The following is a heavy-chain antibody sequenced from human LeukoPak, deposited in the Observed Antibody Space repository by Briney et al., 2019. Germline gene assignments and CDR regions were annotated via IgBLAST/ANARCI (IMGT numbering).Heavy chain of an antibody. D-gene: IGHD2-15*01. Sequence: GGSLRLSCAASGFTFSSYWMSWVRQAPGRWLGWVANIKQDGSEKYYVDSVKGRFTISRDNAKNSLYLQMNSLRAEDTAVYYCASVADCSGGSCYSGVVYFDYWGQGTLVTVSS. CDR3: ASVADCSGGSCYSGVVYFDY. CDR2: IKQDGSEK. V-gene: IGHV3-7*01. J-gene: IGHJ4*02. CDR1: GFTFSSYW.